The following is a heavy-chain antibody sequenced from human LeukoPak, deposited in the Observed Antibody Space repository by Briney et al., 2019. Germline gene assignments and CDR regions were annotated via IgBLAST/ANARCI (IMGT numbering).Heavy chain of an antibody. CDR3: ARLDCSSTSCAEGYNWFDP. Sequence: SETLSLTCTVSGGSISSYYWSWIRQPPGKGLEWIGYIYYSGSTNYNPSLKSRVTISVDTSKNQFSLKLSSVTAADTAVYYCARLDCSSTSCAEGYNWFDPWGQGTLVTVSS. D-gene: IGHD2-2*01. CDR2: IYYSGST. V-gene: IGHV4-59*08. J-gene: IGHJ5*02. CDR1: GGSISSYY.